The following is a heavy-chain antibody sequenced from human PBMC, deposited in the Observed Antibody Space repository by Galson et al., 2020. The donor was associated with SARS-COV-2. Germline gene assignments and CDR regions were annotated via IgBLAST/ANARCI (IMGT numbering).Heavy chain of an antibody. J-gene: IGHJ5*02. V-gene: IGHV3-30*04. CDR1: GFTFSSSA. CDR2: ISYDGTKR. D-gene: IGHD6-13*01. CDR3: ARDTDDYTSSWYDH. Sequence: GGSLRLSCRASGFTFSSSAMHWVRQAPGKGLEWVAIISYDGTKRYNLDSVKGRFTISRDNSKNTLYLQMDSLTTEDTAVYYCARDTDDYTSSWYDHWGQGTLVTVSS.